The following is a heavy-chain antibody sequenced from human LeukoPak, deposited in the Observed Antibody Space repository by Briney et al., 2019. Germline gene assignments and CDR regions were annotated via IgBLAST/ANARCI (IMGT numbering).Heavy chain of an antibody. CDR3: AKGSGSSCYSPCDY. Sequence: PGGSLRLSCAASGFTFSSYAMSWVRQAPGKGLEWVSVICANDGNTYYADAVKGRFTISRDNSKDTLCLQMDSLRAEDTAVYYCAKGSGSSCYSPCDYWGQGILVTVSS. D-gene: IGHD2-15*01. J-gene: IGHJ4*02. V-gene: IGHV3-23*01. CDR1: GFTFSSYA. CDR2: ICANDGNT.